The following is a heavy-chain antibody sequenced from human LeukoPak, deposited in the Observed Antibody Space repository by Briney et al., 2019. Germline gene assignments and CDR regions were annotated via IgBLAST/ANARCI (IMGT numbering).Heavy chain of an antibody. J-gene: IGHJ3*02. CDR2: LSYDGSNK. D-gene: IGHD7-27*01. V-gene: IGHV3-30-3*01. CDR3: ARESIELGHDAFDI. CDR1: GFTFSSFA. Sequence: GGSLRLSCAASGFTFSSFALHWVRQAPGKGLEWVAVLSYDGSNKYSADSVKGRFTISRDNSKNTLSLQMNSLRVEDTAVYYCARESIELGHDAFDIWGQGTMVTVSS.